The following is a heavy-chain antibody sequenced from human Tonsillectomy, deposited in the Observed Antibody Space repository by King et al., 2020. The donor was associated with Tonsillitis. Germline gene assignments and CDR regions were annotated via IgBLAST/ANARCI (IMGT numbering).Heavy chain of an antibody. Sequence: VQLVESGGGLVQPGGSLRLSCAASGFTFSSNTMNWVRQPPGKGLESVSSISSRSSSMYYADSVKGRLTISRDNAKNSLFLQMNSLRAEDTAVYYCVRGDTRDYWGQGTRVTVSS. CDR2: ISSRSSSM. CDR1: GFTFSSNT. J-gene: IGHJ4*02. V-gene: IGHV3-21*01. CDR3: VRGDTRDY.